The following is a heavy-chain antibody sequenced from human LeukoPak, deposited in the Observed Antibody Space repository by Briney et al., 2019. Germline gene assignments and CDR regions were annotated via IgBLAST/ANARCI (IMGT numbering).Heavy chain of an antibody. J-gene: IGHJ4*02. CDR2: IYDGGST. Sequence: SETLSLTCTVSGGSISSYYWSWIRQPAGKGLEWIGRIYDGGSTKYNPSLKSRVTMSVDTSKNQFSLKLSSVTAADTAVYYCARAISNDDNSGYYYWGQGTLVTVSS. CDR3: ARAISNDDNSGYYY. CDR1: GGSISSYY. V-gene: IGHV4-4*07. D-gene: IGHD3-22*01.